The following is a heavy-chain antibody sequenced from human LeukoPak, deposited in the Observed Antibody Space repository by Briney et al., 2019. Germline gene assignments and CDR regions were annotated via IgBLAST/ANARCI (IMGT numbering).Heavy chain of an antibody. V-gene: IGHV3-49*04. D-gene: IGHD5-12*01. CDR2: IRSKSYSEET. J-gene: IGHJ4*02. CDR1: GFTFGAYA. CDR3: TRRLEAYYFDY. Sequence: PGRSLRLSCTASGFTFGAYAMSWVRQAPGKGRGWVGFIRSKSYSEETEYAASVIARSTNSRNNSKCIDYLKMKSLKTEDNDVDYCTRRLEAYYFDYWGQGALVTVSS.